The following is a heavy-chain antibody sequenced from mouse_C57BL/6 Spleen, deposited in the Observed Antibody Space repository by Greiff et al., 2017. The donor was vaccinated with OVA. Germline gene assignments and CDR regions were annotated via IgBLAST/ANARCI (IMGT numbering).Heavy chain of an antibody. CDR2: IDPSDSET. J-gene: IGHJ1*03. CDR3: ARTELGGRYFDV. D-gene: IGHD4-1*01. V-gene: IGHV1-52*01. CDR1: GYTFTSYW. Sequence: QVQLQQPGAELVRPGSSVKLSCKASGYTFTSYWMHWVKQRPIQGLEWIGNIDPSDSETHYNQKFKDKATLTVDKSSSTAYMQLSSLTSEDSAVYYCARTELGGRYFDVWGTGTTVTVSS.